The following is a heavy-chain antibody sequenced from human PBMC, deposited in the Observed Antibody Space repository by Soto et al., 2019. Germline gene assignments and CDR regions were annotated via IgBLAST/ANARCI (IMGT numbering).Heavy chain of an antibody. CDR2: IYYSGST. CDR3: ARHGLTAYMVYYFDF. J-gene: IGHJ4*02. D-gene: IGHD3-16*01. Sequence: PSETLSLTCTVSGGSISSSSYYWGWIRQPPGKGLEWIGSIYYSGSTYHNPSLKSRISISVDTSKNQFSLNLTSVTAADTAVYYCARHGLTAYMVYYFDFWGQGTLVTVSS. V-gene: IGHV4-39*01. CDR1: GGSISSSSYY.